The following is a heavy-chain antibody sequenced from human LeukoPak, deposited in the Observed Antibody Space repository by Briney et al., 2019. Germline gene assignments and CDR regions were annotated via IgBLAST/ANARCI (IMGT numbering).Heavy chain of an antibody. J-gene: IGHJ4*02. Sequence: GESLKISCKGSGYSFTSYWIGWVRQMPGKGLEWMGIIYPGDSDTRYSPSFQGQVTNSADKSISTAYLQWSSLKASDTAMHYCARTVDTAMAAFDYWGQGTLVTVSS. V-gene: IGHV5-51*01. CDR3: ARTVDTAMAAFDY. CDR2: IYPGDSDT. CDR1: GYSFTSYW. D-gene: IGHD5-18*01.